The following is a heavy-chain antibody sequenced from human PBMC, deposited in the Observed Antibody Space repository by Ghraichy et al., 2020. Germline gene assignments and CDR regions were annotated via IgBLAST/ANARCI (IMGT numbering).Heavy chain of an antibody. CDR1: GGSISSSNW. J-gene: IGHJ3*01. Sequence: SETLSLTCAVSGGSISSSNWWSWVRQPPGKGLEWIGEIYHSGSTNYNPSLKSRVTISVDKSKNQFSLKLSSVTAADTAVYYCARDHYYDSSGYYYDYWGQGTMVTVSS. CDR2: IYHSGST. D-gene: IGHD3-22*01. V-gene: IGHV4-4*02. CDR3: ARDHYYDSSGYYYDY.